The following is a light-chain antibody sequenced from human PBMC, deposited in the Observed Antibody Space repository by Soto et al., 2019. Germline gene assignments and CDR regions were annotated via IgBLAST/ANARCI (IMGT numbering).Light chain of an antibody. V-gene: IGLV1-40*01. Sequence: QSVLTQPPSVSGAPGQRVTISCTGSSSNIGADNDVHWYQQFPGTAPKLLIFGNTNRPSGVPDRFSGSKSGTSASLAITGLQAEDEADYYCQSYDNSLSGSWVFGGGTKVTVL. CDR1: SSNIGADND. J-gene: IGLJ3*02. CDR3: QSYDNSLSGSWV. CDR2: GNT.